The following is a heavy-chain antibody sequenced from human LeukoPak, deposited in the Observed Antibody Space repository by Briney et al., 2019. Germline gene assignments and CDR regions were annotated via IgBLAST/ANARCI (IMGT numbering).Heavy chain of an antibody. CDR1: GFTFSSYV. CDR3: ARGRYDYGDYGDF. Sequence: GGSLRLSCAASGFTFSSYVMHWVRQAPGKGLEWVSLIWYDGSNKYYADSVEGRFTISRDNSKNTLYLQMNSLRVEDTAVYFCARGRYDYGDYGDFWGQGALVTVSS. CDR2: IWYDGSNK. J-gene: IGHJ4*02. V-gene: IGHV3-33*01. D-gene: IGHD4-17*01.